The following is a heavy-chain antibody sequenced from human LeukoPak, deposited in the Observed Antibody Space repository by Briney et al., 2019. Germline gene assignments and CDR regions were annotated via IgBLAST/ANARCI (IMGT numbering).Heavy chain of an antibody. D-gene: IGHD1-26*01. V-gene: IGHV3-21*01. J-gene: IGHJ4*02. Sequence: GGSLRLSCAASGFTFSSYTMNWVRQAPGKGLEWVSSIISSNYIYYADLVKGRFTISRDDAKNSLYLQMNSLRAEDTAVYYCARGNSGLDYWGQGTLVTVSS. CDR1: GFTFSSYT. CDR3: ARGNSGLDY. CDR2: IISSNYI.